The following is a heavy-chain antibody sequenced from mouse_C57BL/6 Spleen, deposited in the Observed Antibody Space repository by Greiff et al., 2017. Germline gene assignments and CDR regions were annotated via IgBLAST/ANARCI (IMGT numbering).Heavy chain of an antibody. CDR1: GFTFSDYY. V-gene: IGHV5-12*01. Sequence: EVKLMESGGGLVQPGGSLKLSCAASGFTFSDYYMYWVRQTPEKRLEWVAYISNGGGSTYYPDTVKGRITISRDNAKNTLYLQMSRLKSEDTAMYCCTRRENAMDYWGQGTSVTVSS. J-gene: IGHJ4*01. CDR2: ISNGGGST. CDR3: TRRENAMDY.